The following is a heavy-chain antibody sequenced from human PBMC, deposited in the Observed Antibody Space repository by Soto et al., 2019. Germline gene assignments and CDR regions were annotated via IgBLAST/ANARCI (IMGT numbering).Heavy chain of an antibody. J-gene: IGHJ4*02. V-gene: IGHV3-64*01. CDR2: ISSNGGTT. D-gene: IGHD1-7*01. CDR1: GFTFSSYD. Sequence: EVQLAESGGGMVQPGGSLRLSCVASGFTFSSYDRHWVRQAPGKGLEYVSSISSNGGTTYYGNSVKGRFTISRDNSKNTLYLQMGSLRAEDMAVYYCARRVSGNYDYWGQGTLVTVSS. CDR3: ARRVSGNYDY.